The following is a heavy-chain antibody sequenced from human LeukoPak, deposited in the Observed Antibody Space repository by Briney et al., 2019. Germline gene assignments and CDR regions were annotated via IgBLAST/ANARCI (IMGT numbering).Heavy chain of an antibody. J-gene: IGHJ6*02. CDR2: ISSSSSYI. CDR1: GFSFSSYG. Sequence: GGSLRLSCAASGFSFSSYGMNWVRQAPGKGLEWVSSISSSSSYIYYADSVRGRFTISRDNAKNSLYLQMNSLRAEDTAVYYCARVGPYYYYGMDVWGQGTTVTVSS. V-gene: IGHV3-21*01. CDR3: ARVGPYYYYGMDV.